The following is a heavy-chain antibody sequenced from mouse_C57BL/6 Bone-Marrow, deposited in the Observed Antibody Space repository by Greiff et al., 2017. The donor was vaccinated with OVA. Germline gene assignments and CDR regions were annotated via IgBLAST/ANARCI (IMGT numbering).Heavy chain of an antibody. Sequence: QVQLQQPGAELVRPGSSVKLSCKASGYTFTSYWMDWVKQRPGQGLEWIGNIYPSDSETHYNQKFKDKATLTVDKSSSTAYMQLSSLTSEDSAVYYCARPRQLRRRYYFDYWGQGTTLTVSS. CDR1: GYTFTSYW. J-gene: IGHJ2*01. CDR3: ARPRQLRRRYYFDY. CDR2: IYPSDSET. D-gene: IGHD3-2*02. V-gene: IGHV1-61*01.